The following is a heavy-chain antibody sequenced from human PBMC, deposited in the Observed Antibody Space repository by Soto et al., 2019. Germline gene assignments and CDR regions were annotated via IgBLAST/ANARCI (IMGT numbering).Heavy chain of an antibody. V-gene: IGHV4-39*01. CDR3: ARQTKDYYDSCGYYLT. CDR1: GGSISSRNYY. CDR2: IFYSGND. Sequence: SETLSLTCTVSGGSISSRNYYWGWLRQPPGKGLEWIASIFYSGNDFYNPSLNSRVTMSVDTSKTQFSLKLRSVTAADTAVYYCARQTKDYYDSCGYYLTWGQGILVTVSS. D-gene: IGHD3-22*01. J-gene: IGHJ5*02.